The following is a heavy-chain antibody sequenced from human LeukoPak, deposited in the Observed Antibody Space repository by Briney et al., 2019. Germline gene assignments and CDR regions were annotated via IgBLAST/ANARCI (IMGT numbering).Heavy chain of an antibody. Sequence: GGSLRLSCVASGLTFSDYSITWVRRAPGKGLEWVSSINPTSTSIYYADAVRGRFTISRDNAKSSLYLQMDSLRAEDTAVYYCVRLRRNSDRSYYYDSWGQGILVTVSS. D-gene: IGHD3-10*01. CDR3: VRLRRNSDRSYYYDS. CDR1: GLTFSDYS. V-gene: IGHV3-21*01. CDR2: INPTSTSI. J-gene: IGHJ5*01.